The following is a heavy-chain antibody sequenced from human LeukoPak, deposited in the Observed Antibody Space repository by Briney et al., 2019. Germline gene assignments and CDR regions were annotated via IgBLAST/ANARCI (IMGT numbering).Heavy chain of an antibody. J-gene: IGHJ6*03. CDR3: ARYGDYAVYMDV. CDR1: GYTFTGYY. CDR2: INPNSGGT. V-gene: IGHV1-2*02. Sequence: ASVKVSCKASGYTFTGYYMHWVRQAPGQGLGWMGWINPNSGGTNYAQKFQGRVTMTRDTFISTAYMELSRLRSDGTAVYYCARYGDYAVYMDVWGKGTTVTISS. D-gene: IGHD4-17*01.